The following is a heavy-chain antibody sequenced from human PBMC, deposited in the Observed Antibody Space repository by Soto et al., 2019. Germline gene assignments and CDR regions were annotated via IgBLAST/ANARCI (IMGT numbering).Heavy chain of an antibody. CDR2: ISAYDGNT. CDR1: GYTFTSYA. Sequence: QVQLVQSGAEVKKPGASVKVSCTASGYTFTSYAISWVRQAPGQGLEWMGWISAYDGNTNYAQQVQGRVTMTTDTSTNTAYMELRSLKSDDTAVYYCARDSIDFAGDYWGHGTLVTVSS. CDR3: ARDSIDFAGDY. J-gene: IGHJ4*01. V-gene: IGHV1-18*01.